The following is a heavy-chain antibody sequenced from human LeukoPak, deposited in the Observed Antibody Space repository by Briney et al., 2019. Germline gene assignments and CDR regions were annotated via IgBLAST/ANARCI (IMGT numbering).Heavy chain of an antibody. V-gene: IGHV1-18*01. Sequence: ASVKVSCKASGYTFTSYGISWVRQAPGQGLEWMGWISAYNGNTNYAQKLQGRVTMTTDTTTSTDYMELRSLRSDDTAVYYCARGGGGDGSSTSCCQEYNWFDPWGQGTLVTVSS. D-gene: IGHD2-2*01. J-gene: IGHJ5*02. CDR3: ARGGGGDGSSTSCCQEYNWFDP. CDR1: GYTFTSYG. CDR2: ISAYNGNT.